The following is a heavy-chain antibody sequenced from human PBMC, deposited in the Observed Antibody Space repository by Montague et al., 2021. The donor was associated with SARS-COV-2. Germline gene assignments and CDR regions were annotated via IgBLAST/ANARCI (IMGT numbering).Heavy chain of an antibody. CDR3: ARKTIYFDY. V-gene: IGHV4-4*02. CDR2: IYHSGSP. Sequence: SETLSLTCTVSGDSISRSNWWTWVRQPPGKGLEWIGEIYHSGSPNYNPSLKSRVNISVDRSKSQFSLNLRSVTAADTAVYYCARKTIYFDYWGQGTLVTVSS. D-gene: IGHD1/OR15-1a*01. J-gene: IGHJ4*02. CDR1: GDSISRSNW.